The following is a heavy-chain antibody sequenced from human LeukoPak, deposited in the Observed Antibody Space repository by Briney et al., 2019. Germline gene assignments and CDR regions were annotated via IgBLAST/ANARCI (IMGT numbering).Heavy chain of an antibody. CDR1: GFTFSNYD. CDR3: ANEGQQWLVERLFDY. V-gene: IGHV3-23*01. J-gene: IGHJ4*02. CDR2: ISSGAVST. D-gene: IGHD6-19*01. Sequence: PGGSLRLSCAASGFTFSNYDMSWVRQAPGKGLEWVSLISSGAVSTYYAESVKGRFTISRDNSKNTLYLQMNSLRAEDTAVYYCANEGQQWLVERLFDYWGQGTLVTVSS.